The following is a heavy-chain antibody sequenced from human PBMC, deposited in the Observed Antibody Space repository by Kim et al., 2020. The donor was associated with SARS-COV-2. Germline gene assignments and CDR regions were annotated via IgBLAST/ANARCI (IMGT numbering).Heavy chain of an antibody. CDR2: QTGIT. D-gene: IGHD2-15*01. CDR3: ARRISFDI. V-gene: IGHV4-34*01. Sequence: QTGITNYNPSLKSRVIISVDTSKNRFSLRLSSVTAADAAVYYCARRISFDIWGQGTVVTVSS. J-gene: IGHJ3*02.